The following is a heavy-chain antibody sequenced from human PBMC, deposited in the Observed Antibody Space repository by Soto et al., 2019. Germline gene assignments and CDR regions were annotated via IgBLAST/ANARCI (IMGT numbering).Heavy chain of an antibody. Sequence: GGSLRLSCSASGFTFSIYAMHWVRQAPGKGLEYVSSISTNGGGTDYADSVKGRFTISRDNSKNTVYLQMSSLRVEDTAVYYCVKGEYYYDSSGYYPFDYWGQGTLVTVSS. CDR2: ISTNGGGT. V-gene: IGHV3-64D*06. D-gene: IGHD3-22*01. CDR3: VKGEYYYDSSGYYPFDY. CDR1: GFTFSIYA. J-gene: IGHJ4*02.